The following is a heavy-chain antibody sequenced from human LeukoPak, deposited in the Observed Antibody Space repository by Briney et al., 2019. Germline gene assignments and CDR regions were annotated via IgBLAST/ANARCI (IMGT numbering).Heavy chain of an antibody. CDR3: ARGDGMTASY. CDR1: GFTPNSYS. Sequence: RGSLRLSCAASGFTPNSYSMSWVRPAPQKGLEWVSHISGSGGDTYYADSVKGRFTISRDNSKNTLYLQMNSLRAEDTAVYYCARGDGMTASYWGQGTLVTVSS. J-gene: IGHJ4*02. CDR2: ISGSGGDT. V-gene: IGHV3-23*01. D-gene: IGHD2-21*02.